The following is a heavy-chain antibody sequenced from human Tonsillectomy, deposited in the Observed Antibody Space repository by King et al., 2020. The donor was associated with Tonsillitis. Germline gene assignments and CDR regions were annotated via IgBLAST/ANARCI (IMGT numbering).Heavy chain of an antibody. J-gene: IGHJ4*02. D-gene: IGHD6-6*01. Sequence: VQLVESGGGLVQPGGSLRLSCATSGFTFSTYAMSWVRQAPGKGLVWVSAISGSGSVTYYADSVKGRFTISRDTSKNTLYLQMNSLRAEDTAVYYCAKDMYSTSSNFDSWGQGTLVTVSS. CDR2: ISGSGSVT. CDR1: GFTFSTYA. CDR3: AKDMYSTSSNFDS. V-gene: IGHV3-23*04.